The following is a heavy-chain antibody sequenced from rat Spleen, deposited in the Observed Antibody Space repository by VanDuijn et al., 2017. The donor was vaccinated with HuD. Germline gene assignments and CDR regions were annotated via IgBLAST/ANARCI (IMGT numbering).Heavy chain of an antibody. Sequence: EVQLVESGGGLVQPGRSLKLSCAASGFTFSDYGVAWVRQAPKKGLEWVASISYEGSSTYYGDSVKGRFTISRDNAKSTLYLQMNSLRSEDTATYYCARQTGVDYWGQGVMVTVSS. CDR3: ARQTGVDY. D-gene: IGHD1-4*01. J-gene: IGHJ2*01. CDR2: ISYEGSST. V-gene: IGHV5-22*01. CDR1: GFTFSDYG.